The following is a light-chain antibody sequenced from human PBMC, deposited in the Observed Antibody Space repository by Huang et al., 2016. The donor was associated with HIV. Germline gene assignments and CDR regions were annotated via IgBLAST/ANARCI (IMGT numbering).Light chain of an antibody. V-gene: IGKV1-NL1*01. J-gene: IGKJ1*01. CDR3: QQYHSLPWT. CDR2: ATS. CDR1: QGIGNS. Sequence: DIQMTHSPSSLSASVGDRVTITCRASQGIGNSLAWYQQKPEKAPRLLLYATSTLESGGPSRCSGSGSGTHYTLTINTLQPEDIASYYCQQYHSLPWTFGQGTKVEIK.